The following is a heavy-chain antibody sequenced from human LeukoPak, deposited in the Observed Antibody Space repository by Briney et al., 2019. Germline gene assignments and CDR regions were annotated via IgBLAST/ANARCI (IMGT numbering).Heavy chain of an antibody. CDR1: GGSISGYY. CDR3: ARQSDSSGYYYLGAFDF. D-gene: IGHD3-22*01. Sequence: SETLSLTCTVSGGSISGYYWSWIRQPPGKGLEWIGRIYTSGNTNYNPSLKSRLTMSVDTSKNQFSLKLSSVTAADTAVYYCARQSDSSGYYYLGAFDFWGQGTMVTVSS. J-gene: IGHJ3*01. CDR2: IYTSGNT. V-gene: IGHV4-4*07.